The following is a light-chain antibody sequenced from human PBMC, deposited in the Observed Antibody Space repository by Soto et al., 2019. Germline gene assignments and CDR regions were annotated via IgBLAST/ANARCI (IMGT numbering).Light chain of an antibody. V-gene: IGKV3-20*01. CDR3: QHYGSTPWT. J-gene: IGKJ1*01. CDR2: GAS. CDR1: QSILRN. Sequence: IVLTQSPGTLSLSPGEGATLSCRATQSILRNLAWYQHKPGQPPRLLIYGASSRATGIPDRFSGSGSGTDFTLTISRLEPEDFAVYYCQHYGSTPWTFGQGTKVDIK.